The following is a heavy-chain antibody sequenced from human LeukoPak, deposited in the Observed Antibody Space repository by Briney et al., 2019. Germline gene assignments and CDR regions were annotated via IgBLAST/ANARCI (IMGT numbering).Heavy chain of an antibody. CDR3: ARDLRGYSYGYPGY. CDR2: INAGNGNT. V-gene: IGHV1-3*01. Sequence: ASVKVSCKASGGTFSSYTISWVRQAPGQRLEWMGWINAGNGNTKYSQKFQGRVTITRDTSASTAYMELSSLRSEDTAVYYCARDLRGYSYGYPGYWGQGTLVTVSS. J-gene: IGHJ4*02. CDR1: GGTFSSYT. D-gene: IGHD5-18*01.